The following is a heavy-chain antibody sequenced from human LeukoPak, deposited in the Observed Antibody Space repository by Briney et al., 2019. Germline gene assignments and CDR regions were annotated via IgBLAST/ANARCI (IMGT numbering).Heavy chain of an antibody. J-gene: IGHJ4*02. V-gene: IGHV5-51*01. D-gene: IGHD6-13*01. CDR3: ASSIAAAGSYFDY. Sequence: GESLQISCQGSGYSFTSYWIGWVRQMSGKGLEWMGIIYPGDSDTRYSPSFQGQVTISADKSISTAYLQWSSLKASDTAMYYCASSIAAAGSYFDYWGQGTLVTVSS. CDR1: GYSFTSYW. CDR2: IYPGDSDT.